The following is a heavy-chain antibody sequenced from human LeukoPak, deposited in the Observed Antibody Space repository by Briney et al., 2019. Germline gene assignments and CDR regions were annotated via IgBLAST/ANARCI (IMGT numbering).Heavy chain of an antibody. CDR2: ISPDGNNK. CDR3: ARGGLTSSWLEY. J-gene: IGHJ4*02. V-gene: IGHV3-30-3*01. D-gene: IGHD6-13*01. CDR1: GFTFTTYA. Sequence: GGSLRLSCAASGFTFTTYAMHWVRQAPGKGLEWVAAISPDGNNKYYADSVKGRFTISRDNSKNTVYVQMNSLRVEDTAVYYCARGGLTSSWLEYWGQGTLVTVAS.